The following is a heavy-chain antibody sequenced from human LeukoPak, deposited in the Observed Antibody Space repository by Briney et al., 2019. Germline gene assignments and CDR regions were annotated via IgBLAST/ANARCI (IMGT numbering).Heavy chain of an antibody. CDR2: ISTISSYI. D-gene: IGHD1-26*01. Sequence: PGGSLRLSCAASGFTFSSYSMNWVRQAPGKGLEWVSSISTISSYIYYADSVKGRFTIFRDNARNSLFLQMNGLRAEDTAVYYCARDDWSYSRSPGFDYWGQGTLVTVSS. CDR1: GFTFSSYS. V-gene: IGHV3-21*01. CDR3: ARDDWSYSRSPGFDY. J-gene: IGHJ4*02.